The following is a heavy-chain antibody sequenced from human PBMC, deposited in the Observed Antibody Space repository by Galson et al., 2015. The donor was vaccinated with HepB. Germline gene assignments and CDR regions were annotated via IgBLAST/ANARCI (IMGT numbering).Heavy chain of an antibody. CDR1: GGTFGSST. D-gene: IGHD3-9*01. V-gene: IGHV1-69*02. Sequence: SVKVSCKASGGTFGSSTINWVRQAPGQGLEWMGRIVSILGIAKNAQKFQDRVTITADKSTSTAYMELSSLTSDDTAVYFCARTGTFDIWGQGTMVTVSS. CDR2: IVSILGIA. J-gene: IGHJ3*02. CDR3: ARTGTFDI.